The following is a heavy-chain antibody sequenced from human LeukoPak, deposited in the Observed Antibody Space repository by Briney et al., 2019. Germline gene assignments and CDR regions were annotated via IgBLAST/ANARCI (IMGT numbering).Heavy chain of an antibody. J-gene: IGHJ4*02. CDR2: ISYDGSNK. Sequence: GGSLRLSCAASGFTFSSYSMNWVRQAPGKGLEWVAVISYDGSNKHYADSVKGRFTISRDNSKNSLYLQMNSLRSEDTAVYYCARGARGYDFGYDELDYWGQGTLVTVSS. CDR1: GFTFSSYS. D-gene: IGHD5-18*01. CDR3: ARGARGYDFGYDELDY. V-gene: IGHV3-30*03.